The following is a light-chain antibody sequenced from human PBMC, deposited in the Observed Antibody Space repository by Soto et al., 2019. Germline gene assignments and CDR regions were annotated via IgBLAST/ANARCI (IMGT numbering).Light chain of an antibody. J-gene: IGKJ2*01. Sequence: EIVLTQSPATLALSPGERATLSCRASQSVTHYLAWYQQRPGQAPRLLIYDASNRATGIPARFSGSGSGTDVTLTIRSLEPEDFAVYCCQQRGSWPLYTFGQGTKLEIK. CDR3: QQRGSWPLYT. CDR2: DAS. CDR1: QSVTHY. V-gene: IGKV3-11*01.